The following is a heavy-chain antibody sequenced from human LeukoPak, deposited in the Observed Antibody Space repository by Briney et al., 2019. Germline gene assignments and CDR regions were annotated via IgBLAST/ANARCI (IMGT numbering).Heavy chain of an antibody. D-gene: IGHD3-3*01. J-gene: IGHJ4*02. V-gene: IGHV1-69*05. CDR1: GGTFSSYA. CDR3: AMRPHVIFWSGYYADC. Sequence: SVKVSCKASGGTFSSYAISWVRQAPGQGLEWMGRIIPIFGTANYAQKFQGRVTITTDESTSTAYMELSSLRSEDTAVYYCAMRPHVIFWSGYYADCWGQGTLVTVSS. CDR2: IIPIFGTA.